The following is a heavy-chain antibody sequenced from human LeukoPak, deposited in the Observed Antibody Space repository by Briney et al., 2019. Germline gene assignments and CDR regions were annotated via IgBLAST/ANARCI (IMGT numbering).Heavy chain of an antibody. CDR1: GFTFDDYA. Sequence: PGGSLRLSCAASGFTFDDYAMHWVRQAPGKGLEWVSGISWNSGSIGYADSVKGRFTISRDNAKNSLYLQMNSLRAEDTALYYCAKSGVRRSIAAASFDYWGREPWSPSPQ. J-gene: IGHJ4*02. CDR3: AKSGVRRSIAAASFDY. CDR2: ISWNSGSI. D-gene: IGHD6-13*01. V-gene: IGHV3-9*01.